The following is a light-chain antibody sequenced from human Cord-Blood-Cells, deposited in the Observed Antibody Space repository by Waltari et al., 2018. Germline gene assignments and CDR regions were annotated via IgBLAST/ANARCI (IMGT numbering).Light chain of an antibody. CDR1: SSDVGGYNY. V-gene: IGLV2-14*01. CDR2: DVS. CDR3: SSYTSSSTV. J-gene: IGLJ3*02. Sequence: QSALTQPASVSGSPGQSITISCTGTSSDVGGYNYVSWYQQHPGKAPKLMIYDVSKRPSGFSNRFSDSKSGNTASLTISGLQAEDEAYYYCSSYTSSSTVFGGGTKLTVL.